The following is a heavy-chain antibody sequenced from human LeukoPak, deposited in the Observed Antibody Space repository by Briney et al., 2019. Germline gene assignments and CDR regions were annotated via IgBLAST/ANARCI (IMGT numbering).Heavy chain of an antibody. D-gene: IGHD1-26*01. CDR1: GGTFSSYA. Sequence: GASVKVSCKASGGTFSSYAISWVRQAPGQGLEWMRGIIPIFGTANYAQKFQGRVTITADESTSTAYMELSSLRSEDTAVYYCARDRTSAVGATTTPYYYMDVWGKGTTVTVSS. V-gene: IGHV1-69*13. CDR3: ARDRTSAVGATTTPYYYMDV. J-gene: IGHJ6*03. CDR2: IIPIFGTA.